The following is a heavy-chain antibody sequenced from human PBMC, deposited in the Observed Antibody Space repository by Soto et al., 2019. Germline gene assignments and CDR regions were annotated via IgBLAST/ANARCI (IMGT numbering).Heavy chain of an antibody. J-gene: IGHJ4*02. CDR1: GFTFTSYA. V-gene: IGHV3-23*01. CDR3: ARHSGYGVLGDY. CDR2: ISGSGGST. D-gene: IGHD5-12*01. Sequence: EVQLLESGGGLVQPGGSLRLSCAASGFTFTSYAMSWVRQAPEKGLEWVSAISGSGGSTYYADSVKGRFTISRDNSKNTLYLQMNSLRAEDTAVYYCARHSGYGVLGDYWGQGTLVTVSS.